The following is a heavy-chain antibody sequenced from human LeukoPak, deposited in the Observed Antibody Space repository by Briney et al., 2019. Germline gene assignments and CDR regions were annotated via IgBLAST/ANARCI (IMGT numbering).Heavy chain of an antibody. CDR2: ISGSGGST. D-gene: IGHD3-22*01. CDR3: AKGLLNYYDSSGYYGPLDY. Sequence: PGGSLRLSCAASGFTFSSYAMSWVRQAPGKGLEWVSAISGSGGSTYYADSVKGRFTISRDNSKNTLYLQMNSLRAEDTAVYYCAKGLLNYYDSSGYYGPLDYWGQGTLVTVSS. J-gene: IGHJ4*02. CDR1: GFTFSSYA. V-gene: IGHV3-23*01.